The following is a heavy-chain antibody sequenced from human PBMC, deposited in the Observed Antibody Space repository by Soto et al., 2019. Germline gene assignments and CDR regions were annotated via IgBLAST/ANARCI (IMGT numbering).Heavy chain of an antibody. D-gene: IGHD3-16*01. Sequence: EVQLVEAGGGLVQPGRSLRLPCAASGFISDDHGMHWVRQAPGKGLEWVSGIILSSGHIDYVDSVKGRFTISRDNSKNSLYLQMNILRTEDTALYYCIKEIEAGGAGCWGQGTLVTVSS. V-gene: IGHV3-9*02. J-gene: IGHJ4*02. CDR2: IILSSGHI. CDR1: GFISDDHG. CDR3: IKEIEAGGAGC.